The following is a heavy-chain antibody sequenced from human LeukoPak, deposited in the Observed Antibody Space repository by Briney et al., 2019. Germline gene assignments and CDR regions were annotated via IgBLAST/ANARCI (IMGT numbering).Heavy chain of an antibody. V-gene: IGHV3-74*01. CDR3: ASERRYSSGWY. J-gene: IGHJ4*02. D-gene: IGHD6-19*01. Sequence: GGSLRLSCAASGFTFSSYWMHWVRQAPGKGLVWVSRINSDGSSTSYADSMKGRFTISRDNAKNTLYLQMNSLRAEDTAVYYCASERRYSSGWYWGQGTLVTVSS. CDR2: INSDGSST. CDR1: GFTFSSYW.